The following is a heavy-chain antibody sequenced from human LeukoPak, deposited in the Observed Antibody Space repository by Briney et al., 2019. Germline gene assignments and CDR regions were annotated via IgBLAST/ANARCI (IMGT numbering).Heavy chain of an antibody. Sequence: GASMKVSCKASGYSFTGYYMHWVRQAPGQGLEWMGCINPNSGGTDYAQKFQDRVTMTRDTSISTAYMELSRLTSDDTAVYYCAGLSGYDPYYFDYWGQGTLVTVSS. CDR3: AGLSGYDPYYFDY. CDR1: GYSFTGYY. V-gene: IGHV1-2*02. CDR2: INPNSGGT. D-gene: IGHD5-12*01. J-gene: IGHJ4*02.